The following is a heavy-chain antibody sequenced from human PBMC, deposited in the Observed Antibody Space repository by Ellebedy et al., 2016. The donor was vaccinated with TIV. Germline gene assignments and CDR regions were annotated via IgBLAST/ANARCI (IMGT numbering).Heavy chain of an antibody. V-gene: IGHV1-8*01. CDR3: ATQGATGFDY. Sequence: AASVKVSCKASEDTFSNYEINWVRQAFGQGLEWMGWMNPKSGNTGYAQEFQGRLTMTRNTSISTAYMELSSLKSEDPALYYCATQGATGFDYWGQGSLVTVSS. CDR2: MNPKSGNT. CDR1: EDTFSNYE. J-gene: IGHJ4*02. D-gene: IGHD1-26*01.